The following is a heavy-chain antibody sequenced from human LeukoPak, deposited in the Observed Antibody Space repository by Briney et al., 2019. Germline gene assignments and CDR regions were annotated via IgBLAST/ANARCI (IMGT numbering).Heavy chain of an antibody. Sequence: GGSLRLSCAASGFTFSTYWMSWVRQAPGKGLQWVANIKPDGSEKYHVKSVKGRFTISRDNAKNSLYLQMNSLRAEDTAVYYCARVIAEYYYDSSGYYWDHFDYWGQGTLVTVSS. D-gene: IGHD3-22*01. V-gene: IGHV3-7*03. CDR1: GFTFSTYW. CDR3: ARVIAEYYYDSSGYYWDHFDY. J-gene: IGHJ4*02. CDR2: IKPDGSEK.